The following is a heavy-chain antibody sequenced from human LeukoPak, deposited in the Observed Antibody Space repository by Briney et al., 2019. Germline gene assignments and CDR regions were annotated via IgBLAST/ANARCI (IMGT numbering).Heavy chain of an antibody. CDR1: GGTFSSYA. Sequence: SVKVSCKASGGTFSSYAISWVRQAPGQGLEWMGRIIPILGIANYAQKFQGRVTITADESTSTAYMELSSLRSEDTAVYYCARDKLGNWFDPWGQGTLVTVSS. CDR3: ARDKLGNWFDP. CDR2: IIPILGIA. V-gene: IGHV1-69*04. D-gene: IGHD7-27*01. J-gene: IGHJ5*02.